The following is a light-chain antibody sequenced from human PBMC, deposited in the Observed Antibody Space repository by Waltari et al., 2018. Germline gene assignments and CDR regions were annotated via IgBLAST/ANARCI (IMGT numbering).Light chain of an antibody. CDR1: QGISNY. CDR3: QKYNSASWT. Sequence: DIQMTQSPSSLSASVGDRVTITCRASQGISNYLAWYQQKPGKVPKLLIYAASTLQSGVPSWFSGSGSGTEFRLTISSLQPEDVATYYCQKYNSASWTFGQGTKVEIK. CDR2: AAS. V-gene: IGKV1-27*01. J-gene: IGKJ1*01.